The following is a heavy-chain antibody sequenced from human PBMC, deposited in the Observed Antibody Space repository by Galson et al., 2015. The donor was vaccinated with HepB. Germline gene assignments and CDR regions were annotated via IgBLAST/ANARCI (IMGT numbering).Heavy chain of an antibody. CDR1: GFTFSSYL. CDR2: INQDGSEK. J-gene: IGHJ4*02. D-gene: IGHD5-24*01. CDR3: ARDSTSRPDSFDY. Sequence: SLRLSCAASGFTFSSYLMGWVRQAPGKGLEWVANINQDGSEKFYVGSVKGRFTISRDNAKNSLYLQMNSLRAEDTALYYCARDSTSRPDSFDYWGQGTLVTVSS. V-gene: IGHV3-7*03.